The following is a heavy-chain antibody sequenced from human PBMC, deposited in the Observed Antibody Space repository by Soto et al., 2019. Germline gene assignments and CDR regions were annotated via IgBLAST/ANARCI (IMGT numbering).Heavy chain of an antibody. Sequence: EVQLLESGGGLVQPGGSLRLSCAASGFTFSSYAMSWVRQAPGKGLEWVSAISGSGGSTYYADSVKGRCTISRDNSKNTLYLQMNSLRAEDTAVYYCAKDGDPMVRVPGDYWGQGTPVTVST. D-gene: IGHD3-10*01. J-gene: IGHJ4*02. CDR3: AKDGDPMVRVPGDY. CDR2: ISGSGGST. V-gene: IGHV3-23*01. CDR1: GFTFSSYA.